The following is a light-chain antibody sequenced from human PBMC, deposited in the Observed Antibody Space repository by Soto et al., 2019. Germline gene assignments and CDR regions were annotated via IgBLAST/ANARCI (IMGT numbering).Light chain of an antibody. CDR3: SSYAGSNNFVV. J-gene: IGLJ2*01. Sequence: QSAPTQPPSASGSPGQSVTISCTGTSSDVGGYNYVSWYQQHPGKAPKLMIYEVSKRPSGVPDRFSGSKSGNTASLTVSGLQAEDEADYYCSSYAGSNNFVVFGGGTKVTVL. CDR2: EVS. CDR1: SSDVGGYNY. V-gene: IGLV2-8*01.